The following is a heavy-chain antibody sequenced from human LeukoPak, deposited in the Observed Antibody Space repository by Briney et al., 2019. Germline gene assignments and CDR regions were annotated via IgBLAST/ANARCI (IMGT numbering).Heavy chain of an antibody. CDR3: ARHVGDILTGYYLYYYYYYMDV. D-gene: IGHD3-9*01. J-gene: IGHJ6*03. CDR2: IYYSGST. V-gene: IGHV4-39*01. CDR1: GGSISSSSYY. Sequence: SETLSLTCTVSGGSISSSSYYWGWIRRPPGKGLEWIGSIYYSGSTYYNPSLKSRVTISVDTSKNQFSLKLSSVTAADTAVYYCARHVGDILTGYYLYYYYYYMDVWGKGTTVTVSS.